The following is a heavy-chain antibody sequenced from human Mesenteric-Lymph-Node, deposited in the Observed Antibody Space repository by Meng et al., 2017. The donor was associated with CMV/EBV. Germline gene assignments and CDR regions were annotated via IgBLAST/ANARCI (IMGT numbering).Heavy chain of an antibody. CDR1: YY. V-gene: IGHV1-2*06. J-gene: IGHJ4*02. D-gene: IGHD3-9*01. Sequence: YYMHWVRQAPGQGLEWMGRINPNSGGTNYAQKFQGRVTMTRDTSISTAYMELSRLRSDDTAVYYCARDRMDVLRYFDWLLFSEGLDYWGQGTLVTVSS. CDR2: INPNSGGT. CDR3: ARDRMDVLRYFDWLLFSEGLDY.